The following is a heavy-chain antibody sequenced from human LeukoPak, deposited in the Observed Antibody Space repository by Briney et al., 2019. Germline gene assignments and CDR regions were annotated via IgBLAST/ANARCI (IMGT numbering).Heavy chain of an antibody. Sequence: ASVKVSCKASGGTFSSYAISWVRQAPGQGLEWMGRISPILGIANYAQKFQGRVTITADKSTSTAYMELSSLRSEDTAVYYCARVNYDSSGYLARSFDYWGQGTLVTVSS. CDR1: GGTFSSYA. V-gene: IGHV1-69*04. J-gene: IGHJ4*02. CDR2: ISPILGIA. CDR3: ARVNYDSSGYLARSFDY. D-gene: IGHD3-22*01.